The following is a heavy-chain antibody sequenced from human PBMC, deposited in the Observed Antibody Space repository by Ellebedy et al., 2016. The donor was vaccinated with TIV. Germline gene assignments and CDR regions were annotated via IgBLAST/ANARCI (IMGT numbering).Heavy chain of an antibody. CDR1: GLTFSGYW. V-gene: IGHV3-74*01. D-gene: IGHD1-14*01. J-gene: IGHJ4*02. CDR2: INSDGVTT. Sequence: GGSLRLSCAASGLTFSGYWIYWVRQAPGKGLVCLSRINSDGVTTHYADSVKGRFTISRDNAMNSLFLQMNALRDDDTAVYYCATDIKRGQGIPDYWGQGTRVTVSS. CDR3: ATDIKRGQGIPDY.